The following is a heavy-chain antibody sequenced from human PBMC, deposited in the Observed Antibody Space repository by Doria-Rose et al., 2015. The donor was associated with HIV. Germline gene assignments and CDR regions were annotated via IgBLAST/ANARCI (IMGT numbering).Heavy chain of an antibody. CDR3: ARGSLTEEIWAFDI. Sequence: QVQLQQWGAGLLKPSKTLSLTCAVYGGAFSTYHWSWIRQPPGKGLEWIGEINHSGSTNYNPSLKSRVTISVDTSKNHVSLRLTSVTAADTAVYYCARGSLTEEIWAFDIGGQGTMVTVSS. D-gene: IGHD3-16*01. CDR1: GGAFSTYH. V-gene: IGHV4-34*01. CDR2: INHSGST. J-gene: IGHJ3*02.